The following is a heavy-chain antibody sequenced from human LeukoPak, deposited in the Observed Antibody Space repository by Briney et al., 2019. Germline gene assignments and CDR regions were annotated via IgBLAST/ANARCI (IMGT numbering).Heavy chain of an antibody. D-gene: IGHD2-15*01. CDR2: ISSSSSYI. Sequence: GGSLRLSCAASGFTFSSYSMNWVRQAPGKGLEWVSSISSSSSYIYYADSVKGRFTISRDNAKNSLYLQMNSLRAEDTAVYYCVRGLVVVAAMYAFDIWGQGTMVTVSS. CDR3: VRGLVVVAAMYAFDI. J-gene: IGHJ3*02. V-gene: IGHV3-21*01. CDR1: GFTFSSYS.